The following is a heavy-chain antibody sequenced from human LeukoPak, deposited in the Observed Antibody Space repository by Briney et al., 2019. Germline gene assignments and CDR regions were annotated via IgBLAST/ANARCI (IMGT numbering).Heavy chain of an antibody. CDR3: ARSDDSGSPNWFDP. V-gene: IGHV1-69*13. CDR1: GVTFTNYA. D-gene: IGHD3-10*01. J-gene: IGHJ5*02. Sequence: SVKVSCKASGVTFTNYALSWVRQAPGQGLEWMGGIIPMFDTTNYAQKFQGRVTITADESTSTVYMELSSLRSEDTAVYYCARSDDSGSPNWFDPWGQGTLVTVSS. CDR2: IIPMFDTT.